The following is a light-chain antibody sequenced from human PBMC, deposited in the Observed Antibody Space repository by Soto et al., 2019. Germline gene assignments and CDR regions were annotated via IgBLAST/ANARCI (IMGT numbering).Light chain of an antibody. Sequence: EIVMTQSPATLSVSPGERATLSCRASQSVNIYLAWYQQKPGQAPRLLIFGASSRATGIPARFSGSGSGTEFNLTISSLQCEDFAVYFCQQYDDWLRLTFGGGTKVEIK. CDR1: QSVNIY. CDR3: QQYDDWLRLT. CDR2: GAS. J-gene: IGKJ4*01. V-gene: IGKV3D-15*01.